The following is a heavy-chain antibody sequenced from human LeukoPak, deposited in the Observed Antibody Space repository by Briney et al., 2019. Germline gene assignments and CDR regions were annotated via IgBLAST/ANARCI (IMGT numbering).Heavy chain of an antibody. Sequence: SETLSLTCTVSGGSISSGSYYWSWIRQPAGRGLEWIGRIYTGGSTNYNPSLKSRVTISVDTSKNQFSLKLSSVTAADTAVYYCARDGSPGSGSYYSVAFDIWGQGTMVTVSS. CDR3: ARDGSPGSGSYYSVAFDI. D-gene: IGHD1-26*01. CDR2: IYTGGST. CDR1: GGSISSGSYY. V-gene: IGHV4-61*02. J-gene: IGHJ3*02.